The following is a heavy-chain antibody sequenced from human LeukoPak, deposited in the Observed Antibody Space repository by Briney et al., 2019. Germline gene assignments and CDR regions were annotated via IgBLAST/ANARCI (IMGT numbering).Heavy chain of an antibody. Sequence: ASVKVSCTASGGTFSSYAISWVRQAPGQGLEWMGGIIPIFGTANYAQKFQGRVTITADESTSTAYMELSSLRSEDTAVYYCARHLSPSQPPWSSGYYYYYYYGMDVWGQGTTVTVSS. V-gene: IGHV1-69*13. J-gene: IGHJ6*02. CDR3: ARHLSPSQPPWSSGYYYYYYYGMDV. CDR1: GGTFSSYA. D-gene: IGHD3-22*01. CDR2: IIPIFGTA.